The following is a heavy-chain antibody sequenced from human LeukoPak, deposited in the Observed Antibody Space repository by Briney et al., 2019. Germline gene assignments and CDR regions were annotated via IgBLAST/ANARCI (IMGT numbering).Heavy chain of an antibody. Sequence: SETLSLTCAVYGGSFSGYYWSWVRQPPGKGLEWIGEINHSGSTNYNPSLKSRVTISVDTSKNQFSLKLSSVTAADTAVYYCARGSRWFDPWGQGTLVTVSS. J-gene: IGHJ5*02. CDR3: ARGSRWFDP. V-gene: IGHV4-34*01. CDR2: INHSGST. CDR1: GGSFSGYY.